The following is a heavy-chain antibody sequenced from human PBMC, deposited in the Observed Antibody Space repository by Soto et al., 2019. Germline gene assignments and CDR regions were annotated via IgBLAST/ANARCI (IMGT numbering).Heavy chain of an antibody. CDR1: AYGFSIHW. J-gene: IGHJ3*02. V-gene: IGHV5-51*01. Sequence: ESLKISCKGSAYGFSIHWVAWLRQMPGKGLEWVGIIYPGNSNTMYSPSFQGQVTISADTALSTTYLQLDTLKPSDTAIYFCPSGSHCDGCNCPIGGFDMWG. CDR2: IYPGNSNT. D-gene: IGHD2-15*01. CDR3: PSGSHCDGCNCPIGGFDM.